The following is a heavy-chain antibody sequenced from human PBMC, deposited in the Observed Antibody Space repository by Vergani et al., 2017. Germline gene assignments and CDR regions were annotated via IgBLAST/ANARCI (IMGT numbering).Heavy chain of an antibody. D-gene: IGHD2-21*01. CDR3: AGLYGDDGFSPF. Sequence: EVQLLESGGGSAQPGESLRLSCVASGFTFTAHGLNWVRQAPGKGLEWVSGISGQNFRTHYADSVKGRFTISRDDSKNTVYLQINSLRAGDTAFCYCAGLYGDDGFSPFWGQGTLVTVSS. J-gene: IGHJ4*02. CDR2: ISGQNFRT. V-gene: IGHV3-23*01. CDR1: GFTFTAHG.